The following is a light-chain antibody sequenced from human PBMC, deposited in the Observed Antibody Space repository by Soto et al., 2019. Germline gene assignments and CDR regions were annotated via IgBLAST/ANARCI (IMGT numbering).Light chain of an antibody. J-gene: IGKJ1*01. CDR2: RAS. V-gene: IGKV1-5*03. CDR1: QSVDTW. Sequence: DIQMTQSPSTLSASIGDTVTITCRTSQSVDTWLAWYQHKAGKAPKLLIYRASSLATGVPSKFSGSGSGTAFTLTIPSLQTDDFATYDSPHHNDYSRVFGNGTQVPIK. CDR3: PHHNDYSRV.